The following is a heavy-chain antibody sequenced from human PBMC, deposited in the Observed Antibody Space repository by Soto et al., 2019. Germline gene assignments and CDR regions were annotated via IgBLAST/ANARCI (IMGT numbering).Heavy chain of an antibody. V-gene: IGHV1-58*01. CDR1: GFTFTSSA. Sequence: QMQLVQSGPAVTKPGTSVKVSCTASGFTFTSSAVQWVRQARGQRLEWIGWIVVGSGNTNYAQKFQERVTITRDMSTSTAYMELSSLRSEDTAVYYCAADSNHGSGSFDYWGQGTLVTVSS. J-gene: IGHJ4*02. CDR2: IVVGSGNT. CDR3: AADSNHGSGSFDY. D-gene: IGHD3-10*01.